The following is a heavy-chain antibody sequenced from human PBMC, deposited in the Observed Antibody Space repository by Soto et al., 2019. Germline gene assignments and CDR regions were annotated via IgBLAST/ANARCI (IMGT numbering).Heavy chain of an antibody. CDR1: GYSFTSFG. D-gene: IGHD4-4*01. J-gene: IGHJ6*02. Sequence: ASVKVSCKASGYSFTSFGVSWVRQAPGQGLEWMGWISAYNAKTNYAQKIQGRVTMTTDSSTSTAYMELRSLISDDTAVYFCARDRRYSNYNDYYGMDVWGQGTTVTVSS. CDR2: ISAYNAKT. CDR3: ARDRRYSNYNDYYGMDV. V-gene: IGHV1-18*01.